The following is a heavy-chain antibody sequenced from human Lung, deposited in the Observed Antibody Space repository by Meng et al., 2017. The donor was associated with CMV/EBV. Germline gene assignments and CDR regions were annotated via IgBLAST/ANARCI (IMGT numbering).Heavy chain of an antibody. J-gene: IGHJ4*02. D-gene: IGHD3-22*01. CDR2: MNPNNGGT. CDR1: GYTXTGYY. CDR3: EGDKEGNYDTSDYHYIHFDY. V-gene: IGHV1-2*02. Sequence: ASXXVSXKAPGYTXTGYYMHWVRQAPGQGLEWMGWMNPNNGGTNYEQRFQGRVTMTSDTSINTAYMELSTLRSDDTDVYYCEGDKEGNYDTSDYHYIHFDYSXQGTXVTVSS.